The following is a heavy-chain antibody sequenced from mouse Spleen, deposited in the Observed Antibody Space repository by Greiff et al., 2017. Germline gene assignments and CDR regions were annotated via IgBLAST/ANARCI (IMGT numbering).Heavy chain of an antibody. D-gene: IGHD4-1*02. CDR3: AREGANWDWNY. J-gene: IGHJ2*01. Sequence: EVKLVESGPGLVKPSQSLSLTCSVTGYSITSGYYWNWIRQHPGNKPERRGNISYDGSNNYNPSLKNRIPITRDTSKNQFFLKLNSVTTEDTATYYCAREGANWDWNYWGQGTTLTVSS. CDR2: ISYDGSN. V-gene: IGHV3-6*01. CDR1: GYSITSGYY.